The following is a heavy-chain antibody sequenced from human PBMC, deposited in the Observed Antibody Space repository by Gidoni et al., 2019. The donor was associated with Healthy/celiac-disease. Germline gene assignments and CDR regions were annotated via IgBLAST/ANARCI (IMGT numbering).Heavy chain of an antibody. CDR3: ARWGLVAATLGYYYYGMDV. CDR1: GGSFSGYY. Sequence: QVQLQQWGAGLLKPSETLSLTCAVYGGSFSGYYWSWIRQPPGKGLEWIGEINHSGSTNYNPSLKSRVTISVDTSKNQFSLKLSSVTAADTAVYYCARWGLVAATLGYYYYGMDVWGQGTTVTVSS. D-gene: IGHD2-15*01. J-gene: IGHJ6*02. CDR2: INHSGST. V-gene: IGHV4-34*01.